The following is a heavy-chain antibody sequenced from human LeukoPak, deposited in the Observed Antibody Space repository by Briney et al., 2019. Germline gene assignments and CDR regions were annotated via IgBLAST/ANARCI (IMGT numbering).Heavy chain of an antibody. CDR1: GGSMSSHIYY. CDR3: AREGCSGTNCLYYFYYMDV. Sequence: SETLSLTCTVSGGSMSSHIYYWGWVRQPPGKGLEWIGSISHGGTAYYKPSLKSRVTISVDTPNNQFSLKLSSVTAADTAVYYCAREGCSGTNCLYYFYYMDVWGKGTTVTVSS. D-gene: IGHD2-2*01. V-gene: IGHV4-39*07. CDR2: ISHGGTA. J-gene: IGHJ6*03.